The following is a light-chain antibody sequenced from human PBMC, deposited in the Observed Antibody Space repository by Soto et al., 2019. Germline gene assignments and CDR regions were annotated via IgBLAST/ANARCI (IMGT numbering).Light chain of an antibody. CDR3: QQYNSYSRWT. CDR2: KAS. V-gene: IGKV1-5*03. Sequence: IPMLQCPSTLSGSVGDRVTIPCRVSQTISSWLAWYQQKPGKAPKLLIYKASTLKSGVPSRFSGSGSGTEFTLTISSLQPDDFATYYCQQYNSYSRWTFGQGTKVDIK. J-gene: IGKJ1*01. CDR1: QTISSW.